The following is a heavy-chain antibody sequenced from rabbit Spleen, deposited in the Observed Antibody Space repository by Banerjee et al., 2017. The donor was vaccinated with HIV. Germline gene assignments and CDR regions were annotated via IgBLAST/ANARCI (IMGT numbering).Heavy chain of an antibody. V-gene: IGHV1S45*01. J-gene: IGHJ6*01. CDR1: GVSFSSSSY. D-gene: IGHD1-1*01. CDR3: ARDTSSSFSSYGMDL. Sequence: QEQLAESGGGLVQPEGSLTLTCTASGVSFSSSSYLCWVRQAPGKGLEWIACIEPDSSGFTYFATWAKGRFTISKTSSTTVTLQMTRLTAADTATYFCARDTSSSFSSYGMDLWGQGTLVTVS. CDR2: IEPDSSGFT.